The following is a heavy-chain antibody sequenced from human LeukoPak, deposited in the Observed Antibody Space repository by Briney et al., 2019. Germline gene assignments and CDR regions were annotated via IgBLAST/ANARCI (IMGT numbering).Heavy chain of an antibody. CDR3: AKQLRPDYYYGLDA. V-gene: IGHV3-23*01. J-gene: IGHJ6*02. CDR2: ISNGGVTT. D-gene: IGHD5-24*01. Sequence: GGSLRLSCAASGFSFSNYAMTWVRQAPGKGLEWVSTISNGGVTTYYAVSVKGRFTLSRDNSKNTLFLQVGSLRVDDTAVYYCAKQLRPDYYYGLDAWGQGTTVTVSS. CDR1: GFSFSNYA.